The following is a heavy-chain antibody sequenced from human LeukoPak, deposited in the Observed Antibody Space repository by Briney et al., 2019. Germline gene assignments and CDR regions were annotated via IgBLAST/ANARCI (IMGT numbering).Heavy chain of an antibody. J-gene: IGHJ6*02. CDR3: ARLPGYCSSTSCYVSYYGMDV. CDR1: GGSISSYY. D-gene: IGHD2-2*01. Sequence: PSETLSLTCTVSGGSISSYYWSWIRQPPGKGLEWIGYIYYSGSTNYNPSLKSRVTVSVDTSKNQFSLKLSSVTAADTAVYYCARLPGYCSSTSCYVSYYGMDVWGQGTTVTVSS. V-gene: IGHV4-59*01. CDR2: IYYSGST.